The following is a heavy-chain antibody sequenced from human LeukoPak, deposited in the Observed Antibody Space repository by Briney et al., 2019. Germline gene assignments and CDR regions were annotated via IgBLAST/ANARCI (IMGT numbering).Heavy chain of an antibody. CDR3: VRIRGYSYGDY. D-gene: IGHD5-18*01. V-gene: IGHV2-70*17. CDR1: GFSLTTRGMC. J-gene: IGHJ4*02. CDR2: IDWDNDK. Sequence: SGPALVKPTQTLTLTFTFSGFSLTTRGMCVGWIRQPPVKALEWLARIDWDNDKFYSTSLKTRLTISKDTPKNQVVLTMTNMDPVDTATYYCVRIRGYSYGDYWGQGILVTVSS.